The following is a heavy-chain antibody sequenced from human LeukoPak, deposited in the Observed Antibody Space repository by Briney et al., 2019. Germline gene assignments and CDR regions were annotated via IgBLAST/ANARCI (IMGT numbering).Heavy chain of an antibody. CDR3: AKSPPGGRLAARPNYFDY. V-gene: IGHV3-7*01. CDR2: IKEDGTEK. J-gene: IGHJ4*02. Sequence: GGSLRLSCAASGFNISDFWMTWVRQAPGKGLEWVANIKEDGTEKHLVDSVKGRFTISRDNAKNSLYLQMNSLRAEDTAVYYCAKSPPGGRLAARPNYFDYWGQGSLVTVSS. CDR1: GFNISDFW. D-gene: IGHD6-6*01.